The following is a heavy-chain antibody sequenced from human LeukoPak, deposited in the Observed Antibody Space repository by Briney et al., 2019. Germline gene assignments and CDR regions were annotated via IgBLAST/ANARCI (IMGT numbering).Heavy chain of an antibody. V-gene: IGHV1-8*02. CDR3: ARVMGEPDAFDI. Sequence: ASVKVSCKASGYTFTSYGINWVRQATGQGLEWMGWMNPNSGNTGYAQKFQGRVTMTRNTSISTAYMELSSLRSEDTAVYYCARVMGEPDAFDIWGQGTMVTVSS. CDR2: MNPNSGNT. D-gene: IGHD1-26*01. CDR1: GYTFTSYG. J-gene: IGHJ3*02.